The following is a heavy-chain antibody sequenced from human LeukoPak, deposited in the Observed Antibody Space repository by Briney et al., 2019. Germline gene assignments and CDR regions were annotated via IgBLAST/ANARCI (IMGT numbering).Heavy chain of an antibody. D-gene: IGHD3-16*01. J-gene: IGHJ5*02. CDR1: GYSITRGFS. Sequence: SETLSLTCAVSGYSITRGFSWGWIRQPPGKGLEWIAAISYGGSTDYKSTLQSRLTISRDTSKNEFSLRLTSVTATDTAVYYCVREGAVPGIDPWGQGTLVTVSS. CDR2: ISYGGST. CDR3: VREGAVPGIDP. V-gene: IGHV4-38-2*02.